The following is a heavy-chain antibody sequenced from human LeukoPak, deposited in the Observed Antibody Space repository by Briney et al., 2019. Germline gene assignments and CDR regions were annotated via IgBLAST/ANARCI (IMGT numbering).Heavy chain of an antibody. CDR3: ARGYWAHGMNV. Sequence: SQTLSLTCAISGDSVSSNSATWHWIRRSPSRGLEWLGRTYYRSKWYKYYAVSVKGRITINPDTSKNQFSLQLNSVTPEDTAVYYCARGYWAHGMNVWGPGTTVTVSS. V-gene: IGHV6-1*01. CDR2: TYYRSKWYK. CDR1: GDSVSSNSAT. D-gene: IGHD6-13*01. J-gene: IGHJ6*02.